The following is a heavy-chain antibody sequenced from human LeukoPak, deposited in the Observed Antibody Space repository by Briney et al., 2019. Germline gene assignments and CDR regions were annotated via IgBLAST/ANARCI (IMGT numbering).Heavy chain of an antibody. CDR3: MEISGYNYYGIDV. V-gene: IGHV4-4*02. J-gene: IGHJ6*02. CDR1: GGSISSSNW. CDR2: IYHSGST. D-gene: IGHD1-1*01. Sequence: PSETLSLTCAVSGGSISSSNWWSWVRQPPGKGLEWIGEIYHSGSTNYNPSLKSRVTISVDKSKNQFSLKLSSVTAADTAVYYCMEISGYNYYGIDVWGQGTTVTVSS.